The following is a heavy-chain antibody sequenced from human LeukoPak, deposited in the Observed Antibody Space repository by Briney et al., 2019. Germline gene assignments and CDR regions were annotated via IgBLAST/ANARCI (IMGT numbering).Heavy chain of an antibody. Sequence: SETLSLTCTVSGGSISSYYWSWIRQPPGKGLEWIGYIYYSGSTYYNPSLKSRVTISVDTSKNQFSLKLSSVTAADTAVYYCARDRGNPGGAVGWFDPWGQGTLVTVSS. CDR2: IYYSGST. CDR1: GGSISSYY. J-gene: IGHJ5*02. D-gene: IGHD4-23*01. CDR3: ARDRGNPGGAVGWFDP. V-gene: IGHV4-59*12.